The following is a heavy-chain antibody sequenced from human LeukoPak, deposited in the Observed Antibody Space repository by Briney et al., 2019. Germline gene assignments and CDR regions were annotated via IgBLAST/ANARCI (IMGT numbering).Heavy chain of an antibody. Sequence: SETLSLTCTVSGGSISSVKDYWAWIRQPPGKGLEWIATGDYSGGTYYNPSLESRVTISADMSKNQFSLKLSSVTAADTAMYYCARDNEVAARSFDYWGQGTLVTVSS. V-gene: IGHV4-39*07. D-gene: IGHD6-6*01. CDR1: GGSISSVKDY. CDR3: ARDNEVAARSFDY. CDR2: GDYSGGT. J-gene: IGHJ4*02.